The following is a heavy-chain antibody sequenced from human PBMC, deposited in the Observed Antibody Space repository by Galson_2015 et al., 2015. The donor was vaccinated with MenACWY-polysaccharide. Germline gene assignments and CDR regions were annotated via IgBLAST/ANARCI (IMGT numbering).Heavy chain of an antibody. J-gene: IGHJ6*02. Sequence: SLRLSCAASGLIVSANYMAWFRQPPGKGLEWVSTTYSGGNTYYADSVKGRFTISRDNSKNTLYLQMNSLRADDTAMYYCARHRPRGNGMDVWGQGTTVTVSS. V-gene: IGHV3-53*01. CDR3: ARHRPRGNGMDV. CDR1: GLIVSANY. CDR2: TYSGGNT. D-gene: IGHD1-14*01.